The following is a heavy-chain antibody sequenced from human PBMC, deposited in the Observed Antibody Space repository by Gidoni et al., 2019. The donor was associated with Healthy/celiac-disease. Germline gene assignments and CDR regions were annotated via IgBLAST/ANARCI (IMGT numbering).Heavy chain of an antibody. V-gene: IGHV1-3*01. CDR2: INAGNGNT. D-gene: IGHD1-26*01. CDR1: GYTFTSYA. Sequence: QVQLVQSGAEVKKPGASVKVSCKASGYTFTSYAMHWVRQAPGQRLELMGWINAGNGNTKYSQKFQGRVTITRDTSASTAYMELSSLRSEDTAVYYCASGGYIVGATTWGSSYVEGVGTLYYGMDVWGQGTTVTVSS. J-gene: IGHJ6*02. CDR3: ASGGYIVGATTWGSSYVEGVGTLYYGMDV.